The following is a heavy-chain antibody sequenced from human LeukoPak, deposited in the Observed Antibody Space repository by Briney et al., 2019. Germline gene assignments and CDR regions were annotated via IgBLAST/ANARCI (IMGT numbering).Heavy chain of an antibody. Sequence: SETLSLTCTVSGGSISSYYRSWIRQPPGKGLEWIGYIYYSGSTNYNPSLKSRVTISVDTSKNQFSLKLSSVTAADTAVYYCARGGRVFGLMVYASPFDYWGQGTLVTVSS. J-gene: IGHJ4*02. CDR1: GGSISSYY. D-gene: IGHD2-8*01. CDR2: IYYSGST. CDR3: ARGGRVFGLMVYASPFDY. V-gene: IGHV4-59*12.